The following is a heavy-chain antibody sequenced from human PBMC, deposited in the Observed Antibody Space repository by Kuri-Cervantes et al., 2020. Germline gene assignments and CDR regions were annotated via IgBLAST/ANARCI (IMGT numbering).Heavy chain of an antibody. J-gene: IGHJ6*03. V-gene: IGHV3-48*01. D-gene: IGHD2-15*01. CDR1: GFTFSSYS. CDR3: AKGDCSGGSCYFFYYYYMDV. Sequence: GGSLRLSCAASGFTFSSYSMNWVRQAPGKGLEWVSYISSSSSAIYYADSVQGRFTISRDNAKNSLYLQMNSLRAEDTALYYCAKGDCSGGSCYFFYYYYMDVWGKGTTVTVSS. CDR2: ISSSSSAI.